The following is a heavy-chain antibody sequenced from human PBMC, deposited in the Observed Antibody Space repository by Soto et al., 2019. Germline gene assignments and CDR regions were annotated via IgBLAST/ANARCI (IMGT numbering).Heavy chain of an antibody. CDR1: GGSISSYY. V-gene: IGHV4-59*08. CDR3: ARLVWGTVATTFYYYMDV. D-gene: IGHD5-12*01. CDR2: IYYSGST. Sequence: SETLSLTCTVSGGSISSYYWSWIWQPPGKGLEWIGYIYYSGSTNYNPSLKSRVTISVDTSKNQFSLKLSSVTAADTAVYYCARLVWGTVATTFYYYMDVWGKGTTVTVSS. J-gene: IGHJ6*03.